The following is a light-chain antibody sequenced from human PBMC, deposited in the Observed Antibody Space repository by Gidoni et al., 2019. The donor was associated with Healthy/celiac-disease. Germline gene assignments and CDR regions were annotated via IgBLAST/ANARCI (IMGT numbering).Light chain of an antibody. J-gene: IGKJ4*01. V-gene: IGKV3-15*01. Sequence: EIVMTQSPATLSVSPRERATLSCRASHSVRSNFAWYQQKPGQAPRLLLYGASTSATGIPARCSGSGSGTEFTLTISSLQSEDFAVYYCQQYNNWPPLTFGGGTKVEIK. CDR3: QQYNNWPPLT. CDR1: HSVRSN. CDR2: GAS.